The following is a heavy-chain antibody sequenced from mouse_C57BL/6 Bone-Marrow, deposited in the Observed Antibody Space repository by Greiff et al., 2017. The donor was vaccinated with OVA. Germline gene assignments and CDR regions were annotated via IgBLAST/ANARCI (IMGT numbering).Heavy chain of an antibody. CDR1: GYTFTDYE. Sequence: QVQLQQSGAELVRPGASVTLSCKASGYTFTDYEMHWVKQTPVHGLEWIGAIDPETGGTAYNQKFKGKAILTVDKSSSTAYLELRSLTSENSDVYYCERSHVYYGSSSWYFDVWGKGTTVTVSS. CDR3: ERSHVYYGSSSWYFDV. D-gene: IGHD1-1*01. J-gene: IGHJ1*03. V-gene: IGHV1-15*01. CDR2: IDPETGGT.